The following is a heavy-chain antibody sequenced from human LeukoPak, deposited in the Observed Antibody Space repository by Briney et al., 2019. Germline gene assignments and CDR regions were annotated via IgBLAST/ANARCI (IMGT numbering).Heavy chain of an antibody. V-gene: IGHV3-23*01. CDR1: GFMFNIYA. J-gene: IGHJ4*02. D-gene: IGHD3-10*01. Sequence: PGGSLRLSCAASGFMFNIYAMSWVRQAPGKGLEWVSSISSRGELTFYADSVKGRFTISRDNFNNILYLQMSSLRAEDTAIYYCAKDRPNYYGSEGHYYRRDGDYWGQGTLVTVSP. CDR3: AKDRPNYYGSEGHYYRRDGDY. CDR2: ISSRGELT.